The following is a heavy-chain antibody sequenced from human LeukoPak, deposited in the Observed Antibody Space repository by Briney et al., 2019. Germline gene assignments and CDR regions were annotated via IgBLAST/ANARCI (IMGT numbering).Heavy chain of an antibody. CDR2: MNPNSGNT. CDR3: ARWGYSSSRDYYYYGMDV. Sequence: ASVTVSCKASGYTFTSYDINWVRQATGQGLEWMGWMNPNSGNTGYAQKFQGRVTMTRNTSISTAYMELSSLRSEDTAVYYCARWGYSSSRDYYYYGMDVWGQGTTVTVSS. D-gene: IGHD6-13*01. J-gene: IGHJ6*02. CDR1: GYTFTSYD. V-gene: IGHV1-8*01.